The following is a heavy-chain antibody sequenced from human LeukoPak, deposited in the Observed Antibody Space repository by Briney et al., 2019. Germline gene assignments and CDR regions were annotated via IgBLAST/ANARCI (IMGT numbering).Heavy chain of an antibody. CDR1: GYAFTGYY. V-gene: IGHV1-2*02. CDR3: ARDALPPAYCGGDCYIDY. CDR2: INPNSGGT. Sequence: ASVKVSCKASGYAFTGYYLHWVRQAPGQGLEWMGWINPNSGGTNYAQWFQGRVTMTRDTSISTTYMELSRLRSDDTAAYYCARDALPPAYCGGDCYIDYWGQGTLVTVSS. D-gene: IGHD2-21*02. J-gene: IGHJ4*02.